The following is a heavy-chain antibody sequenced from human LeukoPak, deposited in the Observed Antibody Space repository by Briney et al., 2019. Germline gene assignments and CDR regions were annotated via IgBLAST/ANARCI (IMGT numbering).Heavy chain of an antibody. CDR3: ARDLGVYGSGTFDP. D-gene: IGHD3-10*01. J-gene: IGHJ5*02. CDR1: GYSISSGYY. V-gene: IGHV4-38-2*02. Sequence: SETLSPTCAVSGYSISSGYYWGWIRQPPGKGLEWIGSIYHSGSTYYNPSLKSRVTISVDTSKNQFSLKLSSVTAADTAVYYCARDLGVYGSGTFDPWGQGTLVTVSS. CDR2: IYHSGST.